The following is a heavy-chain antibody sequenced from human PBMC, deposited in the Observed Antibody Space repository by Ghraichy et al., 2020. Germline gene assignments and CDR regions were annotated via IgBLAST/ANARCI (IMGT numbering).Heavy chain of an antibody. Sequence: SVKVSCKASGGTFSSYAISWVRQAPGQGLEWMGGIIPIFGTANYAQKFQGRVTITADESTSTAYMELSSLRSEDTAVYYCARYYYDSPDAFDIWGQGTMVTVSS. CDR2: IIPIFGTA. CDR3: ARYYYDSPDAFDI. V-gene: IGHV1-69*13. D-gene: IGHD3-22*01. J-gene: IGHJ3*02. CDR1: GGTFSSYA.